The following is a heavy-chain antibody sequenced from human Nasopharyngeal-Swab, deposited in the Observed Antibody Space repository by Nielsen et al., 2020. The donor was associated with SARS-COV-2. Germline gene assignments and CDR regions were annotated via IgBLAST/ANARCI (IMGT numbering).Heavy chain of an antibody. D-gene: IGHD3-10*01. CDR2: IWNDGSNK. CDR3: ARYGSGSVHWYYYMDV. Sequence: WIRPCPGTGLAWGAVIWNDGSNKYYADSVKGRFTISRDNSKNTLYLQMNSLRAEDTAVYYCARYGSGSVHWYYYMDVWGKGTTVTVSS. V-gene: IGHV3-33*01. J-gene: IGHJ6*03.